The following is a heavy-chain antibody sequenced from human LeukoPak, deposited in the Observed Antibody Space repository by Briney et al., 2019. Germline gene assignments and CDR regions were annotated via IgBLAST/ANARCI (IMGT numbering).Heavy chain of an antibody. CDR3: ARVRCSGGSCPYYYYYYYMDV. V-gene: IGHV4-39*07. CDR2: IYYSGST. J-gene: IGHJ6*03. D-gene: IGHD2-15*01. Sequence: SETLSLTCTVSGGSISSSSYYWGWIRQPPGKGLEWIGSIYYSGSTYYNPSLKSRVTISVDTSKNQFSLKLRFVTAADTAVYYCARVRCSGGSCPYYYYYYYMDVWGKGTTVTISS. CDR1: GGSISSSSYY.